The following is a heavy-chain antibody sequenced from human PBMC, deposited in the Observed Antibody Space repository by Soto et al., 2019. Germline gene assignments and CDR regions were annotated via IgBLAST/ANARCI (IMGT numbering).Heavy chain of an antibody. D-gene: IGHD5-12*01. J-gene: IGHJ4*02. Sequence: QVQLQESGPGLVKPSETLSLTCTVSGDSITSYYWSWIRQPPGQGLEWIAYIYYIGSTNYNPSLKSRVTLSVDTSKNQFSLRLTSVTAADTAVYYCARRRTYSGYSSAFDYWGQGALVTVSS. CDR3: ARRRTYSGYSSAFDY. CDR1: GDSITSYY. V-gene: IGHV4-59*08. CDR2: IYYIGST.